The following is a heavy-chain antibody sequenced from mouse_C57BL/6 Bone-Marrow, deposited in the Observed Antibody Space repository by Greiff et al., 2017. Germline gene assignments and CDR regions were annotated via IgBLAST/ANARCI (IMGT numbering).Heavy chain of an antibody. J-gene: IGHJ1*03. CDR3: SRRVGKGYFDV. D-gene: IGHD2-1*01. V-gene: IGHV8-12*01. CDR1: GFSLSTYGMG. CDR2: IYWDDDK. Sequence: QVTLKESGPGILQSSQTLSLTCSFSGFSLSTYGMGVSWIRQPSGKGLEWLAHIYWDDDKRYNPSLKNRLTISKDTSRNQVFLKLTSVDTADTATYYCSRRVGKGYFDVWGTGTTVTVSS.